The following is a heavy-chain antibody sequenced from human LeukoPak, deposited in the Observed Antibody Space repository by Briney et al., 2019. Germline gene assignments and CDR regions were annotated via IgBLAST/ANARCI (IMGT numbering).Heavy chain of an antibody. J-gene: IGHJ4*02. CDR3: AREEAAAGTFDY. CDR1: GGSISSSSYY. CDR2: IYYSGST. V-gene: IGHV4-39*07. Sequence: SETLSLTCTVSGGSISSSSYYWGWIRQPPGKGLEWIGSIYYSGSTYYNPSLKSQVTISVDTSKNQFSLKLSSVAAADTAVYYCAREEAAAGTFDYWGQGTLVTVSS. D-gene: IGHD6-13*01.